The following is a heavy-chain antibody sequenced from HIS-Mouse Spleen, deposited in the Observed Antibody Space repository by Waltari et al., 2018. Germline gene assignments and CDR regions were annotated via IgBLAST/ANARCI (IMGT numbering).Heavy chain of an antibody. V-gene: IGHV3-7*01. D-gene: IGHD1-26*01. CDR2: IKQDGSEK. CDR1: GFTVSSYW. J-gene: IGHJ4*02. CDR3: AREGDSGSYFDY. Sequence: EVQLVESGGGLVQHGGSLRLSCAASGFTVSSYWMSWVRQAPGKGLEWVANIKQDGSEKYYVDSVKGRFTISRDNAKNSLYLQMNSLRAEDTAVYYCAREGDSGSYFDYWGQGTLVTVSS.